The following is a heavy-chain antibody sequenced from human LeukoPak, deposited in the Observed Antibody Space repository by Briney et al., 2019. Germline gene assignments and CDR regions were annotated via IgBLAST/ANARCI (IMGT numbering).Heavy chain of an antibody. D-gene: IGHD3-10*01. Sequence: PSETLSLTCAVYGGSFSGYYWSWIRQPPGKGLEWIGEINHSGSTNYNPSLKSRVTISVDTSKNQFSLKLSSVTAADTAVYYCARVPPVYNSGNYYKGTHFDYWGQGTLVAVSS. CDR1: GGSFSGYY. CDR3: ARVPPVYNSGNYYKGTHFDY. J-gene: IGHJ4*02. CDR2: INHSGST. V-gene: IGHV4-34*01.